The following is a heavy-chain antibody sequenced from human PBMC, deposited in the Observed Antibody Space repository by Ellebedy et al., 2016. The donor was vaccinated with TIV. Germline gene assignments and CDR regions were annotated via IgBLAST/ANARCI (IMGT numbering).Heavy chain of an antibody. J-gene: IGHJ4*02. CDR3: ARAPYSGSYYD. CDR1: GFTFSDYY. CDR2: ISSIGSGSTI. V-gene: IGHV3-11*01. Sequence: GGSLRLXXAASGFTFSDYYMTWIRQAPGKGLEWVSYISSIGSGSTIYYADSVRGRFTISRDNAKNLLYLQMNSLRAEDTAVYYCARAPYSGSYYDWGQGTLVTVSS. D-gene: IGHD1-26*01.